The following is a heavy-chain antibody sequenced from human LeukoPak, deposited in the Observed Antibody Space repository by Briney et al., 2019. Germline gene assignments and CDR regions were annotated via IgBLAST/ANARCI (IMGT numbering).Heavy chain of an antibody. CDR1: GYSINNYY. D-gene: IGHD1-26*01. CDR3: DRQKWDRLTYYYYGMDV. Sequence: SETLSLTCNVSGYSINNYYWSWIRQPPGKGLEWIGYVSYSGTPDYNPSLKSRVTISLDTSRNQFSLQLSSVTAADTAEYYCDRQKWDRLTYYYYGMDVWGQGTTVTVSS. J-gene: IGHJ6*02. CDR2: VSYSGTP. V-gene: IGHV4-59*08.